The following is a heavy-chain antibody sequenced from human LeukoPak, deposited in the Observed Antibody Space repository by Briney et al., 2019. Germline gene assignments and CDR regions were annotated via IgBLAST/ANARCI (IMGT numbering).Heavy chain of an antibody. CDR1: GYTLTELS. CDR2: FDPEDGET. J-gene: IGHJ6*03. D-gene: IGHD2/OR15-2a*01. CDR3: ATSADLLLGYYMDV. V-gene: IGHV1-24*01. Sequence: PSVKVSCKVAGYTLTELSKHWVRQAPGKGLEWMGGFDPEDGETIYAQKFQGRVTMTEDTSTDTAYMELNSLRSEDTAVYYCATSADLLLGYYMDVWGKGTTVTVSS.